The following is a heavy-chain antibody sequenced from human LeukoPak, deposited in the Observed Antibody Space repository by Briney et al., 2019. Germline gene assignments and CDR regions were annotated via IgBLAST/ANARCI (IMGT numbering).Heavy chain of an antibody. CDR1: GFTFSSYW. CDR2: IGYDGTKK. J-gene: IGHJ4*02. Sequence: PSGGSLRLSCAASGFTFSSYWMSWVRQAPGKGLEWVAVIGYDGTKKYHADSVKGRFTISRDNSKSTLHLQMNSLRVEDTAMYYCARDSSAVGSSPSDHWGQGTLVTVSS. CDR3: ARDSSAVGSSPSDH. V-gene: IGHV3-33*08. D-gene: IGHD6-6*01.